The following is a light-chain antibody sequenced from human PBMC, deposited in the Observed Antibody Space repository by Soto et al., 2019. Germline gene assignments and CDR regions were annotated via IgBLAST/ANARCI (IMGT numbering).Light chain of an antibody. CDR3: SSFTSRFTFV. CDR2: EVT. Sequence: QSVRTQPASVSLSPGQSIAISCTGTRSDVGAYNYVSWYQQHPGKAPKLMISEVTNRPSGVSDRFSGSKSGNTASLTISGLQAEDEADYYCSSFTSRFTFVFGTGTKVTVL. J-gene: IGLJ1*01. CDR1: RSDVGAYNY. V-gene: IGLV2-14*01.